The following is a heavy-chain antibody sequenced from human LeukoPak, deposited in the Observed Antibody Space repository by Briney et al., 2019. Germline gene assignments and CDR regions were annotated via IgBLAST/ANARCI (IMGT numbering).Heavy chain of an antibody. CDR3: ARHVPSSIAARPYYYYMDV. V-gene: IGHV5-51*01. Sequence: GESLKISCKGSGYSFTSYWIGWVRQMPGKGLEWMGIIYPGDSDTRYSPSFQGQVTISADKSISTAYLQWSSLKASDTAMYYCARHVPSSIAARPYYYYMDVWGKGTTVTVSS. CDR1: GYSFTSYW. D-gene: IGHD6-6*01. J-gene: IGHJ6*03. CDR2: IYPGDSDT.